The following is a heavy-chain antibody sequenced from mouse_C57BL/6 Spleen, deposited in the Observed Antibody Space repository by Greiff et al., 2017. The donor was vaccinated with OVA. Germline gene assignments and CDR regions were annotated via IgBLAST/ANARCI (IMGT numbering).Heavy chain of an antibody. CDR3: ARDYYYGSSPYWYFDV. CDR2: IYPGSGST. D-gene: IGHD1-1*01. Sequence: QVQLQQPGAELVKPGASVKMSCKASGYTFTSYWITWVKQRPGQGLEWIGDIYPGSGSTNYNEKFKSKATLTVDTSSSTAYMQLSSLTSEDSAVYYCARDYYYGSSPYWYFDVWVTGTTVTVSS. J-gene: IGHJ1*03. CDR1: GYTFTSYW. V-gene: IGHV1-55*01.